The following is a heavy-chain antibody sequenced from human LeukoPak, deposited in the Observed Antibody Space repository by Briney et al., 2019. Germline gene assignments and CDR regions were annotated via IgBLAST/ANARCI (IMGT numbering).Heavy chain of an antibody. CDR1: GGSISSYY. D-gene: IGHD4-17*01. V-gene: IGHV4-59*01. Sequence: AETLSLTCTVSGGSISSYYWSWIRQPPGKGLEWIGYIYYSGSTNYNPSLKSRVTISVDTSKNQFSLKLSSVTAADTAVYYFARANYGDLFFDYWGQGTRVTVSS. J-gene: IGHJ4*02. CDR3: ARANYGDLFFDY. CDR2: IYYSGST.